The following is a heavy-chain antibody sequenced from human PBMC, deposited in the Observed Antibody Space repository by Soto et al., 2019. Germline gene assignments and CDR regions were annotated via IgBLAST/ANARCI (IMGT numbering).Heavy chain of an antibody. CDR1: GGSISSGGYY. CDR2: IYYSGST. D-gene: IGHD5-18*01. V-gene: IGHV4-31*03. J-gene: IGHJ4*02. CDR3: ARRYSYGYLLDY. Sequence: PSETLSLTCTVSGGSISSGGYYWSWIRQHPGKGLEWIGYIYYSGSTYYNPSLKSRVTISVDTSKNQFSLKLSSVTAADTAVYCCARRYSYGYLLDYWGQGTLVTVSS.